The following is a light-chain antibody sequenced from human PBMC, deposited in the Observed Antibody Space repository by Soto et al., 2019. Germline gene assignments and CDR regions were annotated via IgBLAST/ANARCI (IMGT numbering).Light chain of an antibody. CDR2: VAS. V-gene: IGKV1-39*01. J-gene: IGKJ5*01. CDR1: QSISRY. Sequence: DIHMHQSLYSLSASVRYRVTITCRASQSISRYLDWYQQKPGKAPNLLIYVASSLQSEVPSRFSGSGSGTDFTLTITSLQPEDFATYYCQQSYGTPITFGQGTRLEIK. CDR3: QQSYGTPIT.